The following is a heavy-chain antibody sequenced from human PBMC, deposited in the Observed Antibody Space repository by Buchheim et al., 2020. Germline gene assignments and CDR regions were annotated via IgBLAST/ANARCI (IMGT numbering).Heavy chain of an antibody. CDR2: IYYSGST. Sequence: QVQLQESGPGLVKPSQTLSLTCTVPGGSISSVGYYWSWIRQHPGKGLEWIGYIYYSGSTYYNPYLKSRVTISVDTSMNQFSLKLSSVTAADTAVYYCARGDGSGSYPVDYWGQGTL. D-gene: IGHD1-26*01. CDR1: GGSISSVGYY. V-gene: IGHV4-31*03. J-gene: IGHJ4*02. CDR3: ARGDGSGSYPVDY.